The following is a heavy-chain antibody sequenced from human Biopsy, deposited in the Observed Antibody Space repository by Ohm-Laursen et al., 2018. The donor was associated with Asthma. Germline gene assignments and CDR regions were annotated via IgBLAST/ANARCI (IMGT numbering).Heavy chain of an antibody. D-gene: IGHD1-20*01. Sequence: GTLSLTCTVSGGSINNYYWSWIRQPPGKGLDLIGYIYYTGNTYYNPSLKSRVTISADTSKNQFHLNLSSVTAADTAVYFCARAAITGIRGWFDPWGQGTQVTVSS. CDR2: IYYTGNT. V-gene: IGHV4-59*12. CDR1: GGSINNYY. CDR3: ARAAITGIRGWFDP. J-gene: IGHJ5*02.